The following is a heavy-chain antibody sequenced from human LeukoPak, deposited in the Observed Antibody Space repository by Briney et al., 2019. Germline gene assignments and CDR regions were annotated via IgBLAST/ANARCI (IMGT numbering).Heavy chain of an antibody. CDR1: GFTFSNYA. V-gene: IGHV3-23*01. J-gene: IGHJ4*02. D-gene: IGHD3-10*01. Sequence: PGGSLRLSCAASGFTFSNYAMSWVRQAPGKGLEWVSAIGGSGGTTYYADSVKGRFTISRDNSKNTLYLQMNSLRAEDTAVYYCARDSRLLWFGELSPPDYWGQGTLVTVSS. CDR3: ARDSRLLWFGELSPPDY. CDR2: IGGSGGTT.